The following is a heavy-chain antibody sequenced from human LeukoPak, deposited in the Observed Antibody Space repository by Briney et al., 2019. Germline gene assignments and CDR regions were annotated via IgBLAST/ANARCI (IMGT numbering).Heavy chain of an antibody. D-gene: IGHD2-21*01. V-gene: IGHV4-34*01. J-gene: IGHJ3*02. CDR2: INHSGST. CDR1: GGSFSGYY. Sequence: SETLSLTCAVYGGSFSGYYWSWIRQPPGKGLEWIGEINHSGSTNYNPSLKSRVTISVDTSKNQSSLKLSSVTAADTAVYYCARSAIVVVVDAFDIWGQGTMVTVSS. CDR3: ARSAIVVVVDAFDI.